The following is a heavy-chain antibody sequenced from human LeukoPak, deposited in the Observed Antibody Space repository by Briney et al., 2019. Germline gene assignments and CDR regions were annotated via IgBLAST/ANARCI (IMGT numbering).Heavy chain of an antibody. V-gene: IGHV1-46*01. CDR1: GGTFSSYA. CDR2: INPSGGST. J-gene: IGHJ5*02. Sequence: GASVKVSCKASGGTFSSYAISWVRQAPGQGLEWMGIINPSGGSTSYAQKFQGRVTMTRDTSTSTVYMELSSLRSEDTAVYYCARHPPYYDILTGYYSVEDWFDPWGQGTLVTVSS. CDR3: ARHPPYYDILTGYYSVEDWFDP. D-gene: IGHD3-9*01.